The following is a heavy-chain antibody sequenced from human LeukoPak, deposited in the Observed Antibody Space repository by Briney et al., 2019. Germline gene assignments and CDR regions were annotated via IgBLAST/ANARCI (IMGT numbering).Heavy chain of an antibody. CDR2: ISGSGGST. V-gene: IGHV3-23*01. J-gene: IGHJ4*02. D-gene: IGHD6-19*01. Sequence: AGGSLRLSCAASGFTFSNYAMSWVRQAPGKGLEWVSAISGSGGSTYYADSVTGRFTISRDNSKNTLYLQMNSLRAEDTAVYYCAKVASAVASIYYFDYWGQGTLVTVSS. CDR3: AKVASAVASIYYFDY. CDR1: GFTFSNYA.